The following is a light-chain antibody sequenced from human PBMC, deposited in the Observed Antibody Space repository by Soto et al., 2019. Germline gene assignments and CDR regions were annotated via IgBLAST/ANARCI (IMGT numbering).Light chain of an antibody. Sequence: QSVLTQPASVSGSPGQSITISCTGTSNDVGGYNYVSWYQQHPGKAPKLMIYEVNNRPSEVSNRFSGSKSGNTASLTISGLQPEDEADYYCNSYTSRYTVVLGTGTKVTVL. CDR1: SNDVGGYNY. CDR3: NSYTSRYTVV. J-gene: IGLJ1*01. V-gene: IGLV2-14*01. CDR2: EVN.